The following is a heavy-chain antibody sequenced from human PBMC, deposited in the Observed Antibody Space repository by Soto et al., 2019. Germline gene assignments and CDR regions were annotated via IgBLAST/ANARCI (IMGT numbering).Heavy chain of an antibody. Sequence: ASVKVSCKASGYTFTGYYMHWVRQAPGQGLEWMGWINPNSGGTNYAQKFQGWVTMTRDTSISTAYMELSRLRFDDTAVYYCSRVHPIASEPLAHYYYGMDVWGQGTTVTVSS. V-gene: IGHV1-2*04. D-gene: IGHD6-13*01. CDR3: SRVHPIASEPLAHYYYGMDV. CDR2: INPNSGGT. J-gene: IGHJ6*02. CDR1: GYTFTGYY.